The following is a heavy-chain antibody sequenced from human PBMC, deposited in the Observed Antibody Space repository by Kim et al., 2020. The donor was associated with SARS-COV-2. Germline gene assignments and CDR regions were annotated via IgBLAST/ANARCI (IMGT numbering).Heavy chain of an antibody. CDR1: GGSFSGYY. CDR2: INHSGST. D-gene: IGHD2-2*01. V-gene: IGHV4-34*01. J-gene: IGHJ6*03. Sequence: SETLSLTCAVYGGSFSGYYWSWIRQPPGKGLEWIGEINHSGSTNYNPSLKSRVTISVDTSKNQFSLKLSSVTAADTAVYYCAKQRGQRYCSSTSCYGAPYYYYYYMDVWGKGTTVTVSS. CDR3: AKQRGQRYCSSTSCYGAPYYYYYYMDV.